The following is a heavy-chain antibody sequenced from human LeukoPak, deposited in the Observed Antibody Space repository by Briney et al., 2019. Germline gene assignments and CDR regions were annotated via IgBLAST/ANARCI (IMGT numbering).Heavy chain of an antibody. V-gene: IGHV3-23*01. CDR2: ISDSGGRT. Sequence: GGSLRLSCAVSGITLSNYGMSWVRQAPGKGLEWVAGISDSGGRTNYADSVKGRFTISRDNPKNTLYLQMNSLRAEDTAVYYCAKWGGYGDYWGQGTLVTVSS. CDR1: GITLSNYG. CDR3: AKWGGYGDY. D-gene: IGHD3-16*01. J-gene: IGHJ4*02.